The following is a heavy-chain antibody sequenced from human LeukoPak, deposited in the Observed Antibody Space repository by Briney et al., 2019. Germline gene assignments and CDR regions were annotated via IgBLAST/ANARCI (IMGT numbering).Heavy chain of an antibody. D-gene: IGHD1-7*01. V-gene: IGHV3-7*01. CDR1: GFTFSSYE. CDR2: IKQDGSEK. CDR3: ARVPLGWNYGVDY. J-gene: IGHJ4*02. Sequence: PGGSLRLSCAASGFTFSSYEMNWVRQAPGKGLEWVANIKQDGSEKYYVDSVKGRFTISRDNAKNSLYLQMNSLRAEDTAVYYCARVPLGWNYGVDYWGQGTLVTVSS.